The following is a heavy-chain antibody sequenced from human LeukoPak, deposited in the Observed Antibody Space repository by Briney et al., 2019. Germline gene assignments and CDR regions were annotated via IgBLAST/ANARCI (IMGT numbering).Heavy chain of an antibody. CDR1: GFTFSNAW. CDR3: TTDRSGYDLDY. D-gene: IGHD5-12*01. J-gene: IGHJ4*02. V-gene: IGHV3-15*01. CDR2: IKSKTDGGTT. Sequence: GGSLRLSCAASGFTFSNAWMSWVRQAPGKGLEWVGRIKSKTDGGTTDYAAPVKGRFTISRDDSKNTLYLQMNSLKTEDTAAYYCTTDRSGYDLDYWGQGTLVTVSS.